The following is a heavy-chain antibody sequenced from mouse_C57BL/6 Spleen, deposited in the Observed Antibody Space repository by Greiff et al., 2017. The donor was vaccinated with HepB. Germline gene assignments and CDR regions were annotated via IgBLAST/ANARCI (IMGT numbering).Heavy chain of an antibody. J-gene: IGHJ4*01. Sequence: VQLQQPGAELVMPGASVKLSCKASGYTFTSYWMHWVKQRPGQGLEWIGEIDPSDSYTNYNQKFKGKSTLTLDKSSSTAYMQLSSLTSEDSAVYYCARGTNFPNGAMDYWGQGTSVTVSS. CDR3: ARGTNFPNGAMDY. D-gene: IGHD3-1*01. V-gene: IGHV1-69*01. CDR2: IDPSDSYT. CDR1: GYTFTSYW.